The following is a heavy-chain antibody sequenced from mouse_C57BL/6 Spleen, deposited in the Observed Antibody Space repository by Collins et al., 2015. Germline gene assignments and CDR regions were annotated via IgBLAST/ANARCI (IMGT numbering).Heavy chain of an antibody. V-gene: IGHV3-2*02. J-gene: IGHJ3*01. CDR2: ISYSGST. Sequence: DVQPQESGPGLVKPSQSLSLTCTVTGYSITSDYAWNWIRQFPGNKLEWMGYISYSGSTSYNPSLKSRISITRDTSKNQFFLQLNSVTTEDTATYYCARSPIYYGNPWVWLTGGQGTLVTVSA. CDR3: ARSPIYYGNPWVWLT. CDR1: GYSITSDYA. D-gene: IGHD2-1*01.